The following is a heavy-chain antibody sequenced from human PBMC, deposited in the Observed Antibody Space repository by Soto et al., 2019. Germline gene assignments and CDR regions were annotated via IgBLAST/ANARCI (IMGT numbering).Heavy chain of an antibody. CDR1: GGSISSSSYY. CDR3: ATYLSYDYIWGSYTY. Sequence: SETLSLTCTVSGGSISSSSYYWGWIRQPPGKGLEWIGSIYYSGSTYYNPSLKSRVTISVDTSKNQFSLKLSSVTAADTAVYYCATYLSYDYIWGSYTYWGQGTLVTVSS. V-gene: IGHV4-39*01. J-gene: IGHJ4*02. CDR2: IYYSGST. D-gene: IGHD3-16*01.